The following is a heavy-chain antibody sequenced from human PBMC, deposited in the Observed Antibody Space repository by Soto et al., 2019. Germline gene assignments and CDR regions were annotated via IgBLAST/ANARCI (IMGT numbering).Heavy chain of an antibody. D-gene: IGHD6-6*01. Sequence: SETLSLTCTVPGGSISSYYWSWIRQPPGKGLEWIGYIYYSGSTNYNPSLKSRVTISVDTSKNQFSLKLSSVTAADTAVYYCARGRAAARPIDSWGQGTLVTVSS. CDR1: GGSISSYY. CDR2: IYYSGST. V-gene: IGHV4-59*01. J-gene: IGHJ4*02. CDR3: ARGRAAARPIDS.